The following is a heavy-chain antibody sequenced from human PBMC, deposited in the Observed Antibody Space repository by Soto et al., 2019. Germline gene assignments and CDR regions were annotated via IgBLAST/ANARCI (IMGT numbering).Heavy chain of an antibody. J-gene: IGHJ4*02. CDR3: ARDTPAVAGTGDFDY. D-gene: IGHD6-19*01. Sequence: SCAASGFTFSSYSMNWVRQAPGKGLEWVSSISSSSSYIYYADSVKGRFTISRDNAKNSLYLQMNSLRAEDTAVYYCARDTPAVAGTGDFDYWGQGTLVTVSS. CDR1: GFTFSSYS. V-gene: IGHV3-21*01. CDR2: ISSSSSYI.